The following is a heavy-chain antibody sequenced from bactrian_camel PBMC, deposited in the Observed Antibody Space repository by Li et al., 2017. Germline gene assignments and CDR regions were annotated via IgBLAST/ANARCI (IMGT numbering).Heavy chain of an antibody. D-gene: IGHD4*01. J-gene: IGHJ4*01. Sequence: QLVESGGGTAQAGGSLRLSCAISGSTFGSCFGWFRQAPGQEREGVAAIFSGGPYTYYADWVKGRFTISRDNAKNTVYLQMNSLKPEDTGMYYCAAGSICRSDYDPAAYPYWGQGTQVTVS. CDR2: IFSGGPYT. CDR3: AAGSICRSDYDPAAYPY. V-gene: IGHV3-3*01. CDR1: GSTFGSC.